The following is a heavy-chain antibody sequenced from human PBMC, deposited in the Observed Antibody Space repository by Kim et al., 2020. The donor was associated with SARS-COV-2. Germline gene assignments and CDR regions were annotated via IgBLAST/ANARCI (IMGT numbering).Heavy chain of an antibody. V-gene: IGHV4-30-2*01. J-gene: IGHJ3*02. D-gene: IGHD3-22*01. CDR3: ARALTVDSPTYPDDGFDI. Sequence: SETLSLTCEVSPVSMRVGGYSWNWIRQPPGKGLEWIGCLTHTGTAHYNPSLKNRVRISEDRSKNTFSLRLSFTTAADTAMYFCARALTVDSPTYPDDGFDIWGRGTMVIVSA. CDR1: PVSMRVGGYS. CDR2: LTHTGTA.